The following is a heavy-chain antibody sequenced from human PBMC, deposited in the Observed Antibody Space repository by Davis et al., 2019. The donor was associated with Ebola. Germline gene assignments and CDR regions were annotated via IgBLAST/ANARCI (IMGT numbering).Heavy chain of an antibody. D-gene: IGHD3-3*01. Sequence: PGGSLRLSCAASGFTFSDYAMSWVRQAPGKGLEWVSAISGSGGSTYYADSVKGRITISRDNSQKTLYLQMKSLRTEDTGVYYCARDSRWSGYPGDWFDPWGQGTLVTVSS. CDR2: ISGSGGST. CDR3: ARDSRWSGYPGDWFDP. J-gene: IGHJ5*02. V-gene: IGHV3-23*01. CDR1: GFTFSDYA.